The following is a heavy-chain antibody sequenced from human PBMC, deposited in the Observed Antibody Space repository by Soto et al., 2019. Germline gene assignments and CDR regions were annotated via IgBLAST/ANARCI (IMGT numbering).Heavy chain of an antibody. CDR1: GYTFTSYG. V-gene: IGHV1-18*04. CDR3: ARESRITGTNYYYGMDV. CDR2: ISAYNGNT. J-gene: IGHJ6*02. Sequence: ASVKVSCKASGYTFTSYGISWVRQAPGQGLEWMGWISAYNGNTNYAQKLQGRVTMTTDTSTSTAYMELRSLRSDDTAVYYCARESRITGTNYYYGMDVWGQGTTVTVS. D-gene: IGHD1-20*01.